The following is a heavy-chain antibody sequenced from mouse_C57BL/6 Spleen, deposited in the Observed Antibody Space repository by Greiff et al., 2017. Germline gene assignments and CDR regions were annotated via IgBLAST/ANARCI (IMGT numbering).Heavy chain of an antibody. CDR2: INPNNGGT. D-gene: IGHD2-4*01. CDR3: ARSYDYDAYYFDY. J-gene: IGHJ2*01. CDR1: GYTFTDYY. Sequence: EVQLQQSGPELVKPGASVKISCKASGYTFTDYYMNWVKQSHGKSLEWIGDINPNNGGTSYNQKFKGKATLTVDKSSSTAYMELRSLTSEDSAVYYCARSYDYDAYYFDYWGQGTTLTVSS. V-gene: IGHV1-26*01.